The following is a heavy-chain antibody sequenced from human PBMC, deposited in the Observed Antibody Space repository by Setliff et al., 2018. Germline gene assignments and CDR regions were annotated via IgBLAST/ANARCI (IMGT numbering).Heavy chain of an antibody. D-gene: IGHD3-22*01. CDR1: GFRISFREYW. V-gene: IGHV3-74*01. J-gene: IGHJ3*01. CDR3: ARAHRYFSDTSGYFYDQGRSAFDV. CDR2: IDKDGSST. Sequence: GGSLRLSCAASGFRISFREYWMFWVRQAPGKGLEWVARIDKDGSSTSYADSVKGRFTISRDNAKNTLYLQMNSLGAEDTALYYCARAHRYFSDTSGYFYDQGRSAFDVWGQGTMVTVSS.